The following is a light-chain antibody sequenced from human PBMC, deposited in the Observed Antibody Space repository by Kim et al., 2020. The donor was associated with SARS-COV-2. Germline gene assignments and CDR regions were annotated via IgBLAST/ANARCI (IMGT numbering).Light chain of an antibody. CDR3: QHYYTHPLT. CDR1: KEINNY. CDR2: AAS. Sequence: VGDKVTITLRASKEINNYLACVQQKPGEAPKSLIYAASSLLSGVPSKVSGNGSGTDFTLTISSLQPEDFTTYYCQHYYTHPLTFGGGTKVDIK. V-gene: IGKV1-16*02. J-gene: IGKJ4*01.